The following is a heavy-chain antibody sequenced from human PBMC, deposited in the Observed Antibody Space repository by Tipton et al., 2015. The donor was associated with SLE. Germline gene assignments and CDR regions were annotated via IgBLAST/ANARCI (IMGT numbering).Heavy chain of an antibody. J-gene: IGHJ3*02. V-gene: IGHV4-34*01. D-gene: IGHD1-26*01. Sequence: TLSLTCAVYGGSFSGYYWSWIRQPPGKGLEWIGEINHSGSTNYNPSLKSRVTISVDTSKNQFSPKLSSVTAADTAAYYCARASGGEGATAFDIWGQGTMVTVSS. CDR1: GGSFSGYY. CDR2: INHSGST. CDR3: ARASGGEGATAFDI.